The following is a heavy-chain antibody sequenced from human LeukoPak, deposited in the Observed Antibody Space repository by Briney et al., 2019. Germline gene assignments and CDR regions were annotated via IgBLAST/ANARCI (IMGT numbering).Heavy chain of an antibody. CDR3: ARGLKKTVAVATIRKAGYNWFDP. V-gene: IGHV1-2*02. CDR2: INPNSVGT. D-gene: IGHD5-12*01. J-gene: IGHJ5*02. Sequence: ASVKVSCKASGYTFTGYYMHWVRQAPGQGLEWMGWINPNSVGTNYAQKFQGRVTMTRDTSISTAYMELSRLRSDDTAVYYCARGLKKTVAVATIRKAGYNWFDPWGQGTLVTVSS. CDR1: GYTFTGYY.